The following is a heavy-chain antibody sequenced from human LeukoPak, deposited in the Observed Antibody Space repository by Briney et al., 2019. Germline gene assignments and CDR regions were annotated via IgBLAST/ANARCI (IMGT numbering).Heavy chain of an antibody. J-gene: IGHJ4*02. CDR1: GGSISSYY. D-gene: IGHD3-3*01. CDR3: ARGSYDFWSGYYEY. Sequence: SETLSLTCTVSGGSISSYYWSWIRQPPGKGLEWIGYIYYSGSTNYNPSLKSRVTISVDTSKNQFSLKLSSVTAADTAVYYCARGSYDFWSGYYEYWGQGTLVTVSS. V-gene: IGHV4-59*01. CDR2: IYYSGST.